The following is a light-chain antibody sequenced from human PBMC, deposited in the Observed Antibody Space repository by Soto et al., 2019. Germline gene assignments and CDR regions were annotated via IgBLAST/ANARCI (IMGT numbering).Light chain of an antibody. CDR2: LNSDGSH. CDR3: QTWGTGIQDVV. J-gene: IGLJ2*01. CDR1: SGHSSYA. V-gene: IGLV4-69*01. Sequence: QLVLTQSPSAAASLGASVKLTCTLSSGHSSYAIAWHQQQPEKGPRYLMKLNSDGSHSKGDGIPDRFSGSSSGAERYLTISSLQSEDEAVYYCQTWGTGIQDVVFGGGTNLTVL.